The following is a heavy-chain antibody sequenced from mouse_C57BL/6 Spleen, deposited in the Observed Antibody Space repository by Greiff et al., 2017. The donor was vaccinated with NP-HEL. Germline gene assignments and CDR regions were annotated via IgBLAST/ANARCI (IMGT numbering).Heavy chain of an antibody. CDR3: ARWGKAYAMDY. CDR2: IYPRDGST. J-gene: IGHJ4*01. Sequence: VKLMESGPELVKPGASVKLSCKASGYTFTSYDINWVKQRPGQGLEWIGWIYPRDGSTKYNEKFKGKATLTVDTSSSTAYMELHSLTSEYSAVYFCARWGKAYAMDYWGQGTSVTASS. CDR1: GYTFTSYD. V-gene: IGHV1-85*01. D-gene: IGHD2-1*01.